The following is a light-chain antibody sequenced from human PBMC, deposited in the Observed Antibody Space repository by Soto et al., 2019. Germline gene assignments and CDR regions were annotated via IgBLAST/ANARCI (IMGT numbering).Light chain of an antibody. Sequence: DIQMTQSPSALSASVGYRVTITCRASQTISTWLAWYQQKPGKAPNLLIYKASSLQSGVPSRFSGSGSGTEFTLTISSLQPEDFATYYCQQYMHYWTFGQGTKVEIK. J-gene: IGKJ1*01. CDR2: KAS. CDR1: QTISTW. V-gene: IGKV1-5*03. CDR3: QQYMHYWT.